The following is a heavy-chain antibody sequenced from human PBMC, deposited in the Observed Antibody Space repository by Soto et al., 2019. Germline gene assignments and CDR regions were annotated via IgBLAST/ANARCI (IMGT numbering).Heavy chain of an antibody. CDR2: IGTAGDT. CDR3: TREMSGGITIFGAPGGMDV. J-gene: IGHJ6*02. D-gene: IGHD3-3*01. CDR1: GFTFSSYD. V-gene: IGHV3-13*01. Sequence: VGSLRRSCAASGFTFSSYDMHWVRQATGKGLEWVSAIGTAGDTYYPGSVKGRFTISRENAKHSLYLQMNSLRAGDTAVYYCTREMSGGITIFGAPGGMDVWGQGTTATVSS.